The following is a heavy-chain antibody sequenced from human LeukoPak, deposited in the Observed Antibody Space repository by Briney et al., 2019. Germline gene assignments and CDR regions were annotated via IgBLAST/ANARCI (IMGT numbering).Heavy chain of an antibody. V-gene: IGHV4-39*01. J-gene: IGHJ5*02. CDR1: GGSISSSSYY. Sequence: SETLSLTCTVSGGSISSSSYYWGWIRQPPGKGLEWIGSIYYSGSTYYNPSLKSRVTISVDTYKNQFSLKLSSVTAADTAVYYCARHYYDFWSGYYGQSDWFDPWGQGTLVTVSS. D-gene: IGHD3-3*01. CDR2: IYYSGST. CDR3: ARHYYDFWSGYYGQSDWFDP.